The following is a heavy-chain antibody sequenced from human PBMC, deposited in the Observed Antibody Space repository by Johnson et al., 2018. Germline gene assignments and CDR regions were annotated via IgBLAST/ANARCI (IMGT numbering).Heavy chain of an antibody. CDR2: IYYSGST. J-gene: IGHJ6*02. D-gene: IGHD1-26*01. V-gene: IGHV4-59*01. CDR1: GGSISSYY. Sequence: VQLVESGPGLVKPSETLSLTCTVSGGSISSYYWSWIRQPPGKGLEWIGYIYYSGSTNYNPSLKSRVTISVDTSKNQFSLKLSSVTAADTAVYYGARGGGADYYYGMDGWGQGTTVTVSS. CDR3: ARGGGADYYYGMDG.